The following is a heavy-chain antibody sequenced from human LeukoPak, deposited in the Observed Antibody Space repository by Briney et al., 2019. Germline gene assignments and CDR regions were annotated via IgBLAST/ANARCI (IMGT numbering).Heavy chain of an antibody. CDR1: GFTFSDYY. CDR3: ASKLGITGTTGYYYYYMDV. Sequence: PGGSLRLSCAASGFTFSDYYVSWIRQAPGKGLEWVSYISSSGSTIYYADSVKGRFTISRDNAKNSLYLQMNSLRAEDTAVYYCASKLGITGTTGYYYYYMDVWGKGTTVTVSS. CDR2: ISSSGSTI. V-gene: IGHV3-11*01. D-gene: IGHD1-7*01. J-gene: IGHJ6*03.